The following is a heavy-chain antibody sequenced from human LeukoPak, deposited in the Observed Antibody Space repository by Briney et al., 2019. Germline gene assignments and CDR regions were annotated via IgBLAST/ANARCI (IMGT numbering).Heavy chain of an antibody. V-gene: IGHV4-34*01. Sequence: SETLSLTCAVYGGSFSGYYWSWIRQPPGKGLEWIGEINHSGSTNNNPSVKSRVTISVDTSKNQFSLKLSSVTAADTAVYYWAREYYDFWSGYYGPFDYWGQGTLVTVSS. CDR2: INHSGST. D-gene: IGHD3-3*01. J-gene: IGHJ4*02. CDR3: AREYYDFWSGYYGPFDY. CDR1: GGSFSGYY.